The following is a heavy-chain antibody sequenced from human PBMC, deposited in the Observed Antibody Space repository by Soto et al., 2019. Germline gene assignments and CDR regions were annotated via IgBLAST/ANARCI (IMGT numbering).Heavy chain of an antibody. Sequence: PGGSLRLSCAASGFTFSSYAMSWVRQAPGKGLEWVSAISGSGGSTYYADSVKGRFTISRDNSKNTLYLQMNSLRAEDTAVYYCAKDRWSSSSMGGNWFDPWGQGTLVTVSS. D-gene: IGHD6-6*01. J-gene: IGHJ5*02. CDR2: ISGSGGST. CDR1: GFTFSSYA. V-gene: IGHV3-23*01. CDR3: AKDRWSSSSMGGNWFDP.